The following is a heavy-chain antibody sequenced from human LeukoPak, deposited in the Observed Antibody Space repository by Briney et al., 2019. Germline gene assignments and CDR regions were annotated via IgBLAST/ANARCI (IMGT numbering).Heavy chain of an antibody. V-gene: IGHV4-4*07. J-gene: IGHJ4*02. CDR3: ARDLFDGPSGSDY. CDR1: GGSISSYY. Sequence: PSETLSLTCTVSGGSISSYYWNWLRQPAGKGLEWIGRIYISGSTNYNPSLKSRVTMSVDTSKNQFSLKLRSVTAADTAVYYCARDLFDGPSGSDYWGQGTLVTVSS. CDR2: IYISGST. D-gene: IGHD1-26*01.